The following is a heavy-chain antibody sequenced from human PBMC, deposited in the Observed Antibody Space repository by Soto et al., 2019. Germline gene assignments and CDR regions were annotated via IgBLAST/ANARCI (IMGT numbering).Heavy chain of an antibody. CDR2: ISYDGSNK. Sequence: GGSLRLSCAASGFTFSSYGMHWVRQAPGKGLEWVAVISYDGSNKYYADSVKGRFTISRDNSKNTLYLQMNSLRAEDTAVYYCAKDGDFYYDSSGYSSPSFDYWGQGTLVTVSS. CDR1: GFTFSSYG. D-gene: IGHD3-22*01. J-gene: IGHJ4*02. CDR3: AKDGDFYYDSSGYSSPSFDY. V-gene: IGHV3-30*18.